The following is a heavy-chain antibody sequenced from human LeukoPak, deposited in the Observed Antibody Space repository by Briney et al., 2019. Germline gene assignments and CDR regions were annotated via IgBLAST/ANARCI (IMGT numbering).Heavy chain of an antibody. CDR2: IYDSQIS. Sequence: SETLSLTCTVSGGSISAYDWSWIRQPPGKGLEWIGNIYDSQISSYNPSLKSRVTISLDTSQNQLSLDLSSVTAADTAVYYCARHSLVFYGSGSYFLNSMGVWGQGTTVTVSS. D-gene: IGHD3-10*01. CDR1: GGSISAYD. CDR3: ARHSLVFYGSGSYFLNSMGV. V-gene: IGHV4-59*08. J-gene: IGHJ6*02.